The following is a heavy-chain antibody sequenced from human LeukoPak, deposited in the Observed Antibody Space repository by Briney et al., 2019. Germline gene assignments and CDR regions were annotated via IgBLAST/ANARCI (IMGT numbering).Heavy chain of an antibody. Sequence: GGSLRLSCAASGFTFSSYGMHWVRQAPGKGLEWVSSISSSSSYIYYADSVKGRFTISRDNAKNSLYLQMNSLRAEDTAVYYCARDGYDPYVWGSYPDYWGQGTLVTVSS. CDR2: ISSSSSYI. D-gene: IGHD3-16*02. J-gene: IGHJ4*02. CDR3: ARDGYDPYVWGSYPDY. V-gene: IGHV3-21*01. CDR1: GFTFSSYG.